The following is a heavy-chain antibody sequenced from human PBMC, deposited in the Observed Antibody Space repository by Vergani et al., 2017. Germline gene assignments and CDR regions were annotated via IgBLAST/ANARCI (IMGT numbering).Heavy chain of an antibody. CDR1: GGSFSGYY. CDR3: ARGKQLGLWYYYYMDV. CDR2: INHSGST. V-gene: IGHV4-34*01. J-gene: IGHJ6*03. D-gene: IGHD6-13*01. Sequence: QVQLQQWGAGLLKPSETLSLTCAVYGGSFSGYYWSWIRQPPGKGLEWIGEINHSGSTNYNPSLKSRVTISVATSKNQFSLKLSTVTAADTAVYYCARGKQLGLWYYYYMDVWGKGTTVTVSS.